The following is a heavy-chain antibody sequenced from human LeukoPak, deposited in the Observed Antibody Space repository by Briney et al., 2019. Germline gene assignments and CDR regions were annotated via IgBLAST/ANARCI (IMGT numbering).Heavy chain of an antibody. CDR1: GFTFSSYG. J-gene: IGHJ4*02. CDR3: AKRANHGSGIPYYFDY. Sequence: GGSLRLSCAASGFTFSSYGMHWVRQAPGKGLEWVAVISYDGSNKYYADSVKGRFTISRDNSKNTLYLQMNSLRAEDTAVYYCAKRANHGSGIPYYFDYWGQGTLVTVSS. D-gene: IGHD3-10*01. V-gene: IGHV3-30*18. CDR2: ISYDGSNK.